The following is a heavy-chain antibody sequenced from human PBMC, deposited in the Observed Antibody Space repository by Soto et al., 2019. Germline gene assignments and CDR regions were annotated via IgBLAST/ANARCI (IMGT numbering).Heavy chain of an antibody. V-gene: IGHV4-34*01. CDR1: GGSFSGYY. J-gene: IGHJ4*02. CDR3: ARLLDRGYFAS. D-gene: IGHD1-26*01. CDR2: INHSGST. Sequence: QVQLQQWGAGLLKPSETLSLTCAVYGGSFSGYYWSWIRQPPGKGLEWIGEINHSGSTNYNPSLKRRVTISVDTCKNQCSLKLSSVTGADTAVYYCARLLDRGYFASWGQGTLVTVSS.